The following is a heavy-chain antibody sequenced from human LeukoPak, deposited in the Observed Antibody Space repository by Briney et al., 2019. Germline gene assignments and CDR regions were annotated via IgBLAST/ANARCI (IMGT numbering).Heavy chain of an antibody. CDR1: GFTFSSYS. CDR3: ARSDHYYDSSGYKSAFDI. Sequence: GGSLRLSCAASGFTFSSYSMHWVRQAPGKGLEWLAVISYDGSNKFYADSVKGRFTISRDNAKNSLYLQMNSLRAEDTALYYCARSDHYYDSSGYKSAFDIWGQGTMVTVSS. V-gene: IGHV3-30*04. CDR2: ISYDGSNK. D-gene: IGHD3-22*01. J-gene: IGHJ3*02.